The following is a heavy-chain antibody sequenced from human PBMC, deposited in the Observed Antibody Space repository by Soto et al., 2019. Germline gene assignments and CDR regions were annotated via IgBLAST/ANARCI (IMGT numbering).Heavy chain of an antibody. J-gene: IGHJ6*03. V-gene: IGHV4-61*01. D-gene: IGHD6-13*01. Sequence: SETLSLTCTVSGGSVGSGSYYWSWIRQPPGKGLEWIGYINYSGSTNYNPSLKSRVTISVDTSKNQFSLKLSSVTAADTAVYYCARERGSSRSSLYYYYYYMDGWGKGTTVTVSS. CDR1: GGSVGSGSYY. CDR3: ARERGSSRSSLYYYYYYMDG. CDR2: INYSGST.